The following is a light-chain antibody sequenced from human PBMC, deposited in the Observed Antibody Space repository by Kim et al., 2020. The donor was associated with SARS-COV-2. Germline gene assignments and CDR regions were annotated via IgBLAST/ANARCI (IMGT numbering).Light chain of an antibody. CDR3: QQSNDWPPLT. CDR1: QTITNK. J-gene: IGKJ1*01. Sequence: SPGERATLSCRASQTITNKVVWNQQKPGQAPRLLIYDATTRATGVPARFIGSGSETDFTLTISSLQSEDFAVYYCQQSNDWPPLTFGQGTKVDIK. V-gene: IGKV3-15*01. CDR2: DAT.